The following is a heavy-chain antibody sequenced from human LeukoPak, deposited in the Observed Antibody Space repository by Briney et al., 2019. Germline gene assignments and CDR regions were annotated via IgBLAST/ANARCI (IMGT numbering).Heavy chain of an antibody. CDR1: GYTFTSYA. V-gene: IGHV1-3*01. CDR3: ATVGAPDY. CDR2: INAGNGNT. Sequence: ASVKVSCKASGYTFTSYAMHWVRQASGQRLEWMGWINAGNGNTKYSQKFQGRVTMTEDTSTDTAYMELSSLRSEDTAVYYCATVGAPDYWGQGTLVTVSS. J-gene: IGHJ4*02. D-gene: IGHD1-26*01.